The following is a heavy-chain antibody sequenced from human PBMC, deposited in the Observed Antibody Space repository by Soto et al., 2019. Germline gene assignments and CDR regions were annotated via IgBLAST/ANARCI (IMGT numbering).Heavy chain of an antibody. CDR3: AKDFVPGYTGYSDY. J-gene: IGHJ4*02. CDR2: IGAYNGNT. Sequence: ASVKVSCKASGFTFTNYGINWVRQAPGQGLEWMGCIGAYNGNTNFAQKFQDRVTMTTDTSTSTAYMELRSPRSDDTAVYYCAKDFVPGYTGYSDYWGQGTLVTVSS. V-gene: IGHV1-18*01. CDR1: GFTFTNYG. D-gene: IGHD5-12*01.